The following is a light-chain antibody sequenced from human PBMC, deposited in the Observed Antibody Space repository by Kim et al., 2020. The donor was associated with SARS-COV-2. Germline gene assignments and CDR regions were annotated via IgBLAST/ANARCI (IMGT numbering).Light chain of an antibody. CDR3: SSYTSSSIYV. V-gene: IGLV2-14*03. CDR2: DVS. J-gene: IGLJ1*01. CDR1: SSDVGGYDY. Sequence: QSITISCTGTSSDVGGYDYVSWYQQHPGKAPKLRICDVSNRPSGVSNRFSGSKSGNTASLTISGLQAEDEADYYCSSYTSSSIYVFGTGTKVTV.